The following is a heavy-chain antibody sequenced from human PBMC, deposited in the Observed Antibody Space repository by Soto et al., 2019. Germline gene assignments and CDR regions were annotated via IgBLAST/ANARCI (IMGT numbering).Heavy chain of an antibody. J-gene: IGHJ4*02. D-gene: IGHD6-19*01. V-gene: IGHV1-69*01. Sequence: QVQLEQSGGEVKQPGSSVRVSCKTSGGTFSTYAINWVRQAQGQGLEWMGAIIPIFGTADYSQKFQGRVTITADESTSTDYMELSSMRFDDTAVYFCSRPKGTYSSGYYYFDFWGQGTLVTVSS. CDR3: SRPKGTYSSGYYYFDF. CDR2: IIPIFGTA. CDR1: GGTFSTYA.